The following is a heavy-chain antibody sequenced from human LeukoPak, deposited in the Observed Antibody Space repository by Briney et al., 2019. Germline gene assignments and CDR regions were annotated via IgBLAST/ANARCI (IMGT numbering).Heavy chain of an antibody. CDR2: INWNGGST. D-gene: IGHD5-18*01. CDR3: ARDKGSYDSDF. Sequence: GGSLRPSCAASGFTFEDYGMSWVRQAPGKGLEWVSGINWNGGSTDYADSVKGRFTISRDNTKNSLYLQMNSLRAEDTAVYYCARDKGSYDSDFWGQGTLVTVSS. CDR1: GFTFEDYG. J-gene: IGHJ4*02. V-gene: IGHV3-20*04.